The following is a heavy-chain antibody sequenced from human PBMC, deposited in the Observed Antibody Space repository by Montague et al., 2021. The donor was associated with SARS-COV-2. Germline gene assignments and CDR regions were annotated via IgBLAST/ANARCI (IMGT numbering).Heavy chain of an antibody. V-gene: IGHV4-59*08. CDR3: ARHANWDWYYFYS. J-gene: IGHJ4*02. CDR1: GGSISSSY. CDR2: IYHYGSA. D-gene: IGHD7-27*01. Sequence: SETLSLTCSVSGGSISSSYWSWIRQPLGKGLEWIGYIYHYGSAKYNPSLKSRGTISVDTSKNQFSLKLSSVTAVDTAVYYCARHANWDWYYFYSWGQGTLVTVSS.